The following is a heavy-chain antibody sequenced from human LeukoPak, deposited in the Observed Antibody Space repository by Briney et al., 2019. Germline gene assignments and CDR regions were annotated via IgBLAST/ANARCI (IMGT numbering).Heavy chain of an antibody. Sequence: GGSLRLSCTASGFTFGDYAMSWFRQAPGKGLEWVGSIRSKAYGETTEYAASVKGRFTISRDDSRSIAYLQMSSLKTEDTAVYYCTRSSADYYDSSGYYHFVAFDIWGQGTMVSVSS. CDR3: TRSSADYYDSSGYYHFVAFDI. CDR2: IRSKAYGETT. V-gene: IGHV3-49*03. D-gene: IGHD3-22*01. J-gene: IGHJ3*02. CDR1: GFTFGDYA.